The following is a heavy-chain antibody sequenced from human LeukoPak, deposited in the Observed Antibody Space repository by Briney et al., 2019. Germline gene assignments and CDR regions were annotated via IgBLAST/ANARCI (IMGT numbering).Heavy chain of an antibody. Sequence: GGSLRLSCAASGFTFSSYAMSWVRQAPGKGLEWVSAISGSGGSTYYADSVKGRFTIARDDSKNTLYLQMNSLRAEDTAVYYCARSPNLSPPGTWGQGTLVTVSS. D-gene: IGHD3-10*01. V-gene: IGHV3-23*01. J-gene: IGHJ5*02. CDR2: ISGSGGST. CDR3: ARSPNLSPPGT. CDR1: GFTFSSYA.